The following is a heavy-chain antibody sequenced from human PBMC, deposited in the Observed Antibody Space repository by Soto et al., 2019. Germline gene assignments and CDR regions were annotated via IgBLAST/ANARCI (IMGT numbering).Heavy chain of an antibody. J-gene: IGHJ6*02. CDR2: IRSKANSYAT. CDR1: GFAFSGST. CDR3: FREPSSSAHGMDV. Sequence: QLVESGGGLVQPGGSLTLSCAGSGFAFSGSTIHWVRQASGKGLEWVGRIRSKANSYATAYAAAVKGRFIISRDDSETTAYLQMNSLKIEDTAVYYCFREPSSSAHGMDVCGQGTTVTVSS. V-gene: IGHV3-73*02. D-gene: IGHD1-26*01.